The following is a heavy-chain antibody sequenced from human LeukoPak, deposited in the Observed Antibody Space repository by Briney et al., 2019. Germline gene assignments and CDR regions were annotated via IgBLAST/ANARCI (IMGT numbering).Heavy chain of an antibody. D-gene: IGHD2-2*01. V-gene: IGHV1-8*01. Sequence: ASVKVSCKASGYTFTSYDINWVRQATGQGLEWMGWMNPNRGNTGYAQKFQGRVSMTRNTSISTAYMELSSLRSEDTAVYYCARGGSVIVVVPAAMARTGNYYYGMDVWGQGTTVTVSS. CDR1: GYTFTSYD. CDR3: ARGGSVIVVVPAAMARTGNYYYGMDV. J-gene: IGHJ6*02. CDR2: MNPNRGNT.